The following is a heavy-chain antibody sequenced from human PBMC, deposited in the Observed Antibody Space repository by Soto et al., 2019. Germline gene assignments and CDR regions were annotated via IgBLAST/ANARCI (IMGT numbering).Heavy chain of an antibody. Sequence: EVQLVESGGDLVKPGGSLRLSCVASGLTFSNAWVNWIRQSPGKGLEWIGRIRSHGAGGTAEYAAPVKDRFTISRNDSENTLYLQMNSLKIEDTGVYYCTPHRVGNWFDPWGQGTLVTVSS. CDR2: IRSHGAGGTA. CDR3: TPHRVGNWFDP. V-gene: IGHV3-15*01. CDR1: GLTFSNAW. J-gene: IGHJ5*02. D-gene: IGHD1-26*01.